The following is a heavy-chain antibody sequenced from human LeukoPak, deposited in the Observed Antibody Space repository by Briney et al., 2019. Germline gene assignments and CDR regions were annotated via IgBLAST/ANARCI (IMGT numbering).Heavy chain of an antibody. V-gene: IGHV3-23*01. CDR3: AKGGTHRPTGYYYMDV. CDR2: ISGSGGST. D-gene: IGHD1-1*01. CDR1: GFTFNSYA. J-gene: IGHJ6*03. Sequence: LPGGSLRLSCAAPGFTFNSYAMSWVRQAPGKGLEWVSPISGSGGSTYYADSVKGRFTISRDNSKNTLYLQMNSLRAEDTAVYYCAKGGTHRPTGYYYMDVWGKGTTVTVSS.